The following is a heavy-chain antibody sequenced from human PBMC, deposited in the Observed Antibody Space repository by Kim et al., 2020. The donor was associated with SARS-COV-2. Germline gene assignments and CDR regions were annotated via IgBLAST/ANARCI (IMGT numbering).Heavy chain of an antibody. CDR3: ARHMVRGVTPLDY. J-gene: IGHJ4*02. V-gene: IGHV5-10-1*01. D-gene: IGHD3-10*01. Sequence: YSPSFQGHVTISADKSISTAYLQWSSLKASDTAMYYCARHMVRGVTPLDYWGQGTLVTVSS.